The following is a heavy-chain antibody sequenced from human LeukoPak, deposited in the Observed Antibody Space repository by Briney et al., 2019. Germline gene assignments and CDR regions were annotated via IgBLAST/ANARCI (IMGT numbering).Heavy chain of an antibody. CDR3: ARAPYSSSWYDGFEY. J-gene: IGHJ4*02. CDR2: IYYSGST. Sequence: SETLSLTCTVSGGSISSSSYYWGWIRQPPGKGLEWIGSIYYSGSTYYNPSLKSRVTISVDTSKNQFSLKLSSVTAADTAVYYCARAPYSSSWYDGFEYWGQGTLVTVSS. CDR1: GGSISSSSYY. V-gene: IGHV4-39*01. D-gene: IGHD6-13*01.